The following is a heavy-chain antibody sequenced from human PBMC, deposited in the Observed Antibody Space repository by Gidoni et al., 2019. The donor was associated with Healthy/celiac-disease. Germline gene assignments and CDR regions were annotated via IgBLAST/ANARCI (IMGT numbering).Heavy chain of an antibody. D-gene: IGHD6-19*01. CDR3: ARGMIAVAADATYGMDV. J-gene: IGHJ6*02. CDR2: ISAYNGNT. V-gene: IGHV1-18*01. Sequence: QVQLVQSGAEVKKPGASVQVSCKASGYTFTSYGIRWVRQAPGQGLEWMGWISAYNGNTNYAQKLQGRVTMTTDTSTSTAYMELRSLRSDDTAVYYCARGMIAVAADATYGMDVWGQGTTVTVSS. CDR1: GYTFTSYG.